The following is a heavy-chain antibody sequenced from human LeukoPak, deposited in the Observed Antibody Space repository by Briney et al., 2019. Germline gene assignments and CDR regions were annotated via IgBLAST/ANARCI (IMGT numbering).Heavy chain of an antibody. V-gene: IGHV5-51*01. CDR2: TYPGDSDT. CDR3: ATQGKNYGSGSYFLFDY. CDR1: GYSFTSYW. Sequence: GESLKISCKGSGYSFTSYWIGWVRQMPGKGLEWMGITYPGDSDTRYSPSFQGQVTISADKSISTAYLQWSSLKASDTAMYYCATQGKNYGSGSYFLFDYWGQGTLVTVSS. J-gene: IGHJ4*02. D-gene: IGHD3-10*01.